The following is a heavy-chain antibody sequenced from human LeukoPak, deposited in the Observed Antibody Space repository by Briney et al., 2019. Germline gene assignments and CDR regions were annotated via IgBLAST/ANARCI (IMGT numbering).Heavy chain of an antibody. J-gene: IGHJ4*02. V-gene: IGHV1-18*01. D-gene: IGHD6-19*01. CDR3: ARKARYSSGSHFDY. CDR2: ISAYNGNT. CDR1: GYTFTSYG. Sequence: ASAKVSCKASGYTFTSYGISWVRQAPGQGLEWMGWISAYNGNTNYAQKLQGRVTMTTDTSTSTAYMELRSLRSDDTAVYYCARKARYSSGSHFDYWGQGTLVTVSS.